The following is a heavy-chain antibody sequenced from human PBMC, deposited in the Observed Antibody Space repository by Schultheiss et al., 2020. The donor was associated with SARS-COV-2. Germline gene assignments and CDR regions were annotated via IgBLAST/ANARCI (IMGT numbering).Heavy chain of an antibody. J-gene: IGHJ4*02. D-gene: IGHD3-3*01. CDR3: TTEWYFDFWSGRDY. CDR1: GFTFSSYA. CDR2: ISYDGSNK. Sequence: GGSLRLSCAASGFTFSSYAMHWVRQAPGKGLEWVAVISYDGSNKYYADSVKGRFTISRDNAKNSLYLQMNSLKTEDTAVYYCTTEWYFDFWSGRDYWGQGTLVTVSS. V-gene: IGHV3-30*07.